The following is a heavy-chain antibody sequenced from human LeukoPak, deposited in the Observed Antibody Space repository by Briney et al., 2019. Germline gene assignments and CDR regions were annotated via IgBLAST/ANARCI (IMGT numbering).Heavy chain of an antibody. D-gene: IGHD3-16*01. J-gene: IGHJ4*02. V-gene: IGHV7-4-1*02. CDR3: ARALDSLGGLSLPDF. CDR1: GYSFTNYA. Sequence: ASVKVSCKASGYSFTNYAMNWVRQAPGQGLEFMGWIHPRTGNPAYAQGFSGRFVFSLDTSVTTTYLQISDLKAEDTAVYFCARALDSLGGLSLPDFWGQGTLVTVFS. CDR2: IHPRTGNP.